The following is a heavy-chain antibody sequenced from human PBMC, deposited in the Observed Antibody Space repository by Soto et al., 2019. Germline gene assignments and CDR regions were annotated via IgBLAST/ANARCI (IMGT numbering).Heavy chain of an antibody. V-gene: IGHV1-69*12. CDR3: ASRYNWSYVDRRGMDV. D-gene: IGHD1-7*01. CDR1: GGTFSSYA. CDR2: IIPIFGTT. Sequence: QVQLVQSGAEVKKPGSSVKVSCKASGGTFSSYAISWVRQAPGQGLEWMGGIIPIFGTTNYAQKFQGRVTITADESTSTAYMELSSLRSEDTAVYYCASRYNWSYVDRRGMDVWGQGTTVTVSS. J-gene: IGHJ6*02.